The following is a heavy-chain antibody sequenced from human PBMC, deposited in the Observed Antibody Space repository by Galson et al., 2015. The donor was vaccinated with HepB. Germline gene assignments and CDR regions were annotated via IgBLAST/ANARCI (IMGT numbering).Heavy chain of an antibody. V-gene: IGHV1-2*02. CDR1: GYTFTGYY. Sequence: SVKVSCKASGYTFTGYYMHWVRQAPGQGLEWMGWINPNSGGTNYAQKFQGRVTMTRDTSISTDYMELTRLRSDDSAVYYCARVSTRLSCDYWGQGNLVTVSS. D-gene: IGHD2-2*01. CDR3: ARVSTRLSCDY. CDR2: INPNSGGT. J-gene: IGHJ4*02.